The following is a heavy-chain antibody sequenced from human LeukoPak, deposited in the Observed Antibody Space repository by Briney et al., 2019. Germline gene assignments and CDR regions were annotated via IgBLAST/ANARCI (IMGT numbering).Heavy chain of an antibody. Sequence: GRSLRLSCAASGFTFSSYAMHWVREAPGKGLEWGAVISYDGSNEYYADSVKGRFTISRDNSKNTLYLQMNSLRAEDTAVYSCARDRSYDSSGYYYLLRVDGLDNWGQGTLVTVSS. CDR3: ARDRSYDSSGYYYLLRVDGLDN. J-gene: IGHJ4*02. D-gene: IGHD3-22*01. V-gene: IGHV3-30*04. CDR2: ISYDGSNE. CDR1: GFTFSSYA.